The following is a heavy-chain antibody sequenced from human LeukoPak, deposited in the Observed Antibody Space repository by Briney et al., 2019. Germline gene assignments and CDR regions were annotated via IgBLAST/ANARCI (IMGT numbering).Heavy chain of an antibody. CDR1: GGSISSSSYY. V-gene: IGHV4-39*01. CDR3: ARHTGFSGAGNY. D-gene: IGHD5-12*01. Sequence: SETLSLTCTVSGGSISSSSYYWGWIRQPPGKGLEWIGSMSYSGSTYYNPSLKSRLTISADTSKNQFSLKLTSVTAADTAVYYCARHTGFSGAGNYWGQGALVTVSS. J-gene: IGHJ4*02. CDR2: MSYSGST.